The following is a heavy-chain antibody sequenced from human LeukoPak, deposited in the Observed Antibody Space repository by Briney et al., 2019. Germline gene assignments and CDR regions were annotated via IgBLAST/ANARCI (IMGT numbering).Heavy chain of an antibody. Sequence: GASVKVSCKTSGYTFTNYGISWVRQAPGQGLEWMGWISTYNGDTKYAQKFQGRVTMTTDTSTTTAYMELRSLRSDDTAVYYCARGRDGYNYDFWGQGTLVTVFS. D-gene: IGHD5-24*01. V-gene: IGHV1-18*01. CDR2: ISTYNGDT. J-gene: IGHJ4*02. CDR1: GYTFTNYG. CDR3: ARGRDGYNYDF.